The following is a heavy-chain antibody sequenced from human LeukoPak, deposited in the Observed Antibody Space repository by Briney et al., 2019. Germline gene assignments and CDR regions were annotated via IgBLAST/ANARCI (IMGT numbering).Heavy chain of an antibody. CDR2: INHSGST. CDR3: ARGRYDSSGYYLSYYYYYMDV. J-gene: IGHJ6*03. CDR1: GGSFSGYY. D-gene: IGHD3-22*01. V-gene: IGHV4-34*01. Sequence: SETLSLTCAVYGGSFSGYYWSWIREPPGKGLEWIGEINHSGSTNYNPSLKSRVTISVDTSKNQFSLKLSSVTAADTAVYYCARGRYDSSGYYLSYYYYYMDVWGKGITVTVSS.